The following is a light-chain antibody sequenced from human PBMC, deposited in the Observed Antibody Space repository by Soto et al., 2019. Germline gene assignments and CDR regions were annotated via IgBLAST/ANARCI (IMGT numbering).Light chain of an antibody. CDR3: QQYKSYSSS. V-gene: IGKV1-5*03. CDR1: QSISNW. CDR2: KAS. Sequence: DIQMTQSPSTLSTSVGDRVTITCRASQSISNWLAWYQQKPGKAPKLLIYKASTLESGVPSRFSGSGSGTEFTLTISSLQPDDFANYYCQQYKSYSSSFGQGTKLEIK. J-gene: IGKJ2*03.